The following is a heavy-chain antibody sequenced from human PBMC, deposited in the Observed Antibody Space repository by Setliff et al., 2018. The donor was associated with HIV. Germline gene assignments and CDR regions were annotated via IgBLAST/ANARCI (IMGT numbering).Heavy chain of an antibody. CDR3: GREIWYTVFD. CDR1: GFTFTTYW. Sequence: PGGSLRLSCAASGFTFTTYWMSWVRQAPGRGLEWVANIKQDGSEKRYVDSVKGRFTISRDNAKNSLYLQMNSLRDEDTAVYYCGREIWYTVFDWGQGTMVTVSS. CDR2: IKQDGSEK. V-gene: IGHV3-7*03. D-gene: IGHD1-20*01. J-gene: IGHJ3*01.